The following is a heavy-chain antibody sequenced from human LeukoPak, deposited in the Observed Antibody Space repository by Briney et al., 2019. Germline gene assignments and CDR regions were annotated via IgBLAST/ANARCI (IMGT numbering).Heavy chain of an antibody. J-gene: IGHJ4*02. V-gene: IGHV4-61*01. Sequence: SETLSLTCTVSGGSVSSGSYYWNWIRQPPGKGLEWIGYIYYSGSTNYNPSLKSRVTISVDTSKNQFSLKLTSVTAADTAVYYCARASYSSTLDFHYWGQGTLVTVSS. D-gene: IGHD6-13*01. CDR1: GGSVSSGSYY. CDR2: IYYSGST. CDR3: ARASYSSTLDFHY.